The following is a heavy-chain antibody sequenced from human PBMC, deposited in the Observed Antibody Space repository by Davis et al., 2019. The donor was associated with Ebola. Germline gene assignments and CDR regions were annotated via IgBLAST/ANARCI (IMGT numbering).Heavy chain of an antibody. CDR3: ARAPGRITMVRGATSATDFDY. J-gene: IGHJ4*02. CDR2: ISYDGSNK. V-gene: IGHV3-30*03. CDR1: GFTFSSYG. Sequence: PGGSLRLSCAASGFTFSSYGMHWVRQAPGKGLAWVAVISYDGSNKYYADSVKGRFTISRDNSKNTLYLQMNSLRAEDTAVYYCARAPGRITMVRGATSATDFDYWGQGTLVTVSS. D-gene: IGHD3-10*01.